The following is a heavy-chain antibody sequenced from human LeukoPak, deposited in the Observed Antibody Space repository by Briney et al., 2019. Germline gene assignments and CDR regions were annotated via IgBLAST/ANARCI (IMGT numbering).Heavy chain of an antibody. D-gene: IGHD5-12*01. CDR3: AAEGGYDSNY. CDR2: ISGSGGST. Sequence: PGGTLRLSCGASEFTFSSYAMSWVRQAPGKGLEWVSAISGSGGSTYYADSVKGRFTISRDNSKNTLYLQMNSLRAEDTAVYYCAAEGGYDSNYWGQGTLVTVSS. J-gene: IGHJ4*02. V-gene: IGHV3-23*01. CDR1: EFTFSSYA.